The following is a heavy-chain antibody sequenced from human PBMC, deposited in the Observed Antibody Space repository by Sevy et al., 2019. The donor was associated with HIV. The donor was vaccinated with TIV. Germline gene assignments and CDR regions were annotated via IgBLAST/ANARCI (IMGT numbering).Heavy chain of an antibody. D-gene: IGHD3-10*01. CDR3: ARGRVYYYGSGSYKFDP. CDR1: GGSFSGYY. CDR2: INHSGST. Sequence: SQTLSLTCAVYGGSFSGYYWSWIRQPPGKGLEWIGEINHSGSTNYNPSLKSRVTISVDTSKNQFSLKLSSVTAADTAVYYCARGRVYYYGSGSYKFDPWGQGTLVTVSS. V-gene: IGHV4-34*01. J-gene: IGHJ5*02.